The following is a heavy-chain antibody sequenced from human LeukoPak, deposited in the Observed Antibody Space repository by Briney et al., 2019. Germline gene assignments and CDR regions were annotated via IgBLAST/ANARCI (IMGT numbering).Heavy chain of an antibody. Sequence: GGSLRLSCAASGFTFSSYEMNWARQAPGKGLEGVSYISSSGSTIYYADSVKGRFTISRDNAKNSLYLQMNSLRAEDTAVYYCARGQTYLWFGELLYGTGGAFDIWGQGTMVTVSS. CDR3: ARGQTYLWFGELLYGTGGAFDI. D-gene: IGHD3-10*01. CDR1: GFTFSSYE. CDR2: ISSSGSTI. J-gene: IGHJ3*02. V-gene: IGHV3-48*03.